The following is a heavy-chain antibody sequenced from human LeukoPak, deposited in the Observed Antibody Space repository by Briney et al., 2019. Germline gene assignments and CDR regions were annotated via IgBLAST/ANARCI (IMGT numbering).Heavy chain of an antibody. D-gene: IGHD4-11*01. J-gene: IGHJ6*03. Sequence: SETLSLTCTVSGGSISSSSYYWGWIRQPPGKGLEWIGSIYYSGSTYYNPSLKSRVTISVDTSKNQFSLKLSSVTAADTAVYYCARANSNYYYYYMDVWGKGTTVTVSS. CDR3: ARANSNYYYYYMDV. CDR1: GGSISSSSYY. V-gene: IGHV4-39*07. CDR2: IYYSGST.